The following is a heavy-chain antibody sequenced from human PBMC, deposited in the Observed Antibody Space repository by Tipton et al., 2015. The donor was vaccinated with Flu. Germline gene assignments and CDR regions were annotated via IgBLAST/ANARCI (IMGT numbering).Heavy chain of an antibody. J-gene: IGHJ4*02. V-gene: IGHV4-59*01. CDR3: ARHRGEPNGVYYVDY. Sequence: LRLSCTVSGGSISSYYWSWIRQPPGKGLEWIGYVFYTGSTNYNPSLKSRVTISVDTSKKQFSLKLSSVTAADTAVFYCARHRGEPNGVYYVDYWGQGTLVTVSS. CDR1: GGSISSYY. CDR2: VFYTGST. D-gene: IGHD3-16*01.